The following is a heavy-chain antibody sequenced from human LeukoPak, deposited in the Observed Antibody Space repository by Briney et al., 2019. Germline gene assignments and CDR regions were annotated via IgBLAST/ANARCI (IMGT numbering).Heavy chain of an antibody. CDR2: INPVNGGT. D-gene: IGHD2-8*02. Sequence: GASVKVSCKASGYTFTSYYIHWVRQAPGQGLKWMGKINPVNGGTSYAQKFQGRVAMTRDTTTSTVYMEMSSLRSEDTAIYYCARDYTGNGNGDYWGQGTLVTVSS. CDR3: ARDYTGNGNGDY. CDR1: GYTFTSYY. J-gene: IGHJ4*02. V-gene: IGHV1-46*03.